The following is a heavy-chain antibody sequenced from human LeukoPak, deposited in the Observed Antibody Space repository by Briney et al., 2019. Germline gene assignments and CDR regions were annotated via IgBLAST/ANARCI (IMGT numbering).Heavy chain of an antibody. D-gene: IGHD3-3*01. Sequence: GGSLRLSCAASGFTFSTYWMHWVRQAPGKGLVWVSCIKSDGSNIKYADSVKGRFTISRDIAKNTLYLQMNSLRAEDTGVYYCAKDHYWSIDYWGRGTLVTVSS. J-gene: IGHJ4*02. CDR3: AKDHYWSIDY. V-gene: IGHV3-74*01. CDR1: GFTFSTYW. CDR2: IKSDGSNI.